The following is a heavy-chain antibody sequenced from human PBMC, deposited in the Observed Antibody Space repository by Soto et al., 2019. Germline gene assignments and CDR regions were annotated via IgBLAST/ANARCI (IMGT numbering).Heavy chain of an antibody. CDR2: ISYDGSNK. Sequence: QVQLVESGGGVVQPGRSLRLSCAASGFTFSSYGMHWVRQAPGKGLEWVAVISYDGSNKYYADSVKGRFTISRDNSKNTLYLQMNSLRAEDTAVYYCACERGWLAYSDAFCIWCQGTMVTVSS. CDR3: ACERGWLAYSDAFCI. CDR1: GFTFSSYG. V-gene: IGHV3-30*03. J-gene: IGHJ3*02. D-gene: IGHD2-21*01.